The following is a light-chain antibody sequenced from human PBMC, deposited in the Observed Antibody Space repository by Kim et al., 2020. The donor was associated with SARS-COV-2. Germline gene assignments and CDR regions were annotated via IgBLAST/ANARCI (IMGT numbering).Light chain of an antibody. V-gene: IGKV3-20*01. CDR2: GAS. J-gene: IGKJ2*01. CDR3: QQYGSSPFT. Sequence: FAPGERATLSCSASQSVISSYLAWYQQKPGQAPRLLIYGASSRATGIPDRFSGSGSGTDFTLTISRLEPEDFAVYYCQQYGSSPFTFGQGTKLEI. CDR1: QSVISSY.